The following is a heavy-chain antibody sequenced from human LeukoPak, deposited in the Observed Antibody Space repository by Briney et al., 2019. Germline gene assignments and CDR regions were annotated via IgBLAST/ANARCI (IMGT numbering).Heavy chain of an antibody. J-gene: IGHJ4*02. CDR3: ARQKSGSYGLFDY. CDR2: IYYSGST. V-gene: IGHV4-39*01. D-gene: IGHD1-26*01. CDR1: GGSFSSYY. Sequence: PSETLSLTCAVYGGSFSSYYWGWIRQPPGKGLEWIGSIYYSGSTYYNPSLKSRVTISVDTSKNQFSLKLSSVTAADTSVYYCARQKSGSYGLFDYWGQGTLVTVSS.